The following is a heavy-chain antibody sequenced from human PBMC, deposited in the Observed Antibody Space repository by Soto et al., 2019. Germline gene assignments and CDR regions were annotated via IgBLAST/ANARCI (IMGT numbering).Heavy chain of an antibody. J-gene: IGHJ4*02. CDR2: IYYSGST. V-gene: IGHV4-31*03. CDR1: GGSISSGRYY. D-gene: IGHD6-19*01. Sequence: QVQLQESGPGLVKPAQTLSLTSTVSGGSISSGRYYWSWIRQHPGKGLEWIGYIYYSGSTYYNPSLKNRVTISVDTSKNQFSLKLSSVTAADTAVYYCASRGGIAVAGTGYFDYWGQGTLVTVSS. CDR3: ASRGGIAVAGTGYFDY.